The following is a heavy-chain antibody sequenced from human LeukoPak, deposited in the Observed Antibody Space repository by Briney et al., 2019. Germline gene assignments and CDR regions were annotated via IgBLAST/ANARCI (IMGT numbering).Heavy chain of an antibody. J-gene: IGHJ4*02. V-gene: IGHV3-64*04. CDR3: AKVKSDDFWSGYLFDY. D-gene: IGHD3-3*01. CDR1: GFTFSSYA. Sequence: GGSLRLSCSASGFTFSSYAMHWVRQAPGKGLEYVSAISSNGGSTYYADSVKGRFTISRDNSKNTLYLQMNSLRAEDTAVYYCAKVKSDDFWSGYLFDYWGQGTLVTVSS. CDR2: ISSNGGST.